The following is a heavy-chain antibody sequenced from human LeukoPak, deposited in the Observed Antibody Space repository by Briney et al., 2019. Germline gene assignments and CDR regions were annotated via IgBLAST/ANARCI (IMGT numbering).Heavy chain of an antibody. CDR2: IYYSGST. Sequence: KPSETLSLTCTVSGGSISSSSYYWGWIRQPPGKGLEWIGSIYYSGSTYYNPSLKSRVTISVDTSKIQFSLKLSSVTAADTAVYYCARLALQEVGATQTYYLDYWGQGTLVTVSS. V-gene: IGHV4-39*07. J-gene: IGHJ4*02. CDR1: GGSISSSSYY. CDR3: ARLALQEVGATQTYYLDY. D-gene: IGHD1-26*01.